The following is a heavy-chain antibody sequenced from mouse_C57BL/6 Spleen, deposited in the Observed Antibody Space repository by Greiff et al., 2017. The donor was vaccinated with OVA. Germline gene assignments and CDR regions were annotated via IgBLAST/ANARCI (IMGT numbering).Heavy chain of an antibody. CDR1: GYTFTSYW. Sequence: QVQLQQPGAELVKPGASVKLSCKASGYTFTSYWMQWVKQRPGQGLEWIGEIDPSDSYTNYNQKFKGKATLTVDTSSSTAYMQLSSLTSEDSAVYYCARWESNDVLFDYWGQGTTLTVSS. CDR2: IDPSDSYT. V-gene: IGHV1-50*01. D-gene: IGHD2-12*01. CDR3: ARWESNDVLFDY. J-gene: IGHJ2*01.